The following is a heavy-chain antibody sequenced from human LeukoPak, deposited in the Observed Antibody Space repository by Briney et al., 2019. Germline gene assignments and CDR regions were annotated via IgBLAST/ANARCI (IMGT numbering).Heavy chain of an antibody. CDR2: INHSGST. CDR3: ARQWGDIVVVPAAMRYYYYGMDV. V-gene: IGHV4-34*01. J-gene: IGHJ6*02. CDR1: GGSFSGYY. D-gene: IGHD2-2*01. Sequence: SETPSLTCAVYGGSFSGYYWSWIRQPPGKGLEWIGEINHSGSTNYNPSLKSRVTISVDTSKNQFSLKLSSVTAADTAVYYCARQWGDIVVVPAAMRYYYYGMDVWGQGTTVTVSS.